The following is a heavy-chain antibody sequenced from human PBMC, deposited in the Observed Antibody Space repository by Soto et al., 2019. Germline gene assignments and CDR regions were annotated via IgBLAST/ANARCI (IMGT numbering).Heavy chain of an antibody. J-gene: IGHJ6*02. CDR1: GYTFTIYA. V-gene: IGHV1-3*01. Sequence: KLSCPSAGYTFTIYAMNWLRQAPGRGLEWMGWINPGNGNTKYSQKFQGRVIIRADASASTAYMELSSLRSEDTAVYYCARALGAYFGGDCYPPGCYAMYARAQGTMVTV. D-gene: IGHD2-21*02. CDR3: ARALGAYFGGDCYPPGCYAMYA. CDR2: INPGNGNT.